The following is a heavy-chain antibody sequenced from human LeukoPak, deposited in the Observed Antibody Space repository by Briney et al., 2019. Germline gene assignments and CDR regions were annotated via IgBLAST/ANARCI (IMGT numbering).Heavy chain of an antibody. CDR2: ISYNGSP. CDR3: AREGAFYDTSGSFDY. Sequence: SETLSLTCTVSGDSIKYSSWHWIRQPPGKGLDWIGHISYNGSPSYNPSLKSRATISVDTSKNQFSLRLTSVTAADTAIYYCAREGAFYDTSGSFDYWGQGTLVTVAS. CDR1: GDSIKYSS. V-gene: IGHV4-59*01. D-gene: IGHD3-22*01. J-gene: IGHJ4*02.